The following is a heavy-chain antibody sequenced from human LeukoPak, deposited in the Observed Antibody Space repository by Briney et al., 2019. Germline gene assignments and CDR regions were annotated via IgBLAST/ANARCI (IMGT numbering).Heavy chain of an antibody. V-gene: IGHV1-8*01. D-gene: IGHD3-10*01. CDR1: GYTFTTYD. J-gene: IGHJ4*02. CDR2: MNPNSGNT. CDR3: ARRIRGAPTDY. Sequence: GASVKVSCKASGYTFTTYDLNWVRQATGQGLEWMGWMNPNSGNTGYAQEFQGRVTMTRNISITTAYMELSNLTSEDTAVYYCARRIRGAPTDYWGQGTLVTVSS.